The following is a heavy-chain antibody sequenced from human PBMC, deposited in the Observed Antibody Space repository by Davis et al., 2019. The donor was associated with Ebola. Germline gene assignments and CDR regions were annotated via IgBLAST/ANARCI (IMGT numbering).Heavy chain of an antibody. V-gene: IGHV3-53*05. J-gene: IGHJ4*01. CDR2: IYSGGST. Sequence: PGGSLRLSCAASGFTVSSNYMSWVRQAPGKGLEWVSVIYSGGSTYSADSVKGRFTISRDNSKNTLYLQMNSLRTEDTALYYCARDRQRPAVYYFDYWGHGTLVTVSS. CDR3: ARDRQRPAVYYFDY. D-gene: IGHD2-2*01. CDR1: GFTVSSNY.